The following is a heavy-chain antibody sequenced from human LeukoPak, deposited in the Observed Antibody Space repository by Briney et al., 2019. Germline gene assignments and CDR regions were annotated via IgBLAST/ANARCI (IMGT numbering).Heavy chain of an antibody. CDR2: IIPILGIA. Sequence: SVKVSCKASGGTFSSYAISWVRQAPGQGLEWMGRIIPILGIANYAQKFQGRVTITADKSTSTTYMELSSLRSEDTAVYYCARVCGGSCYSYYFDFWGQGTLVTVSS. D-gene: IGHD2-15*01. V-gene: IGHV1-69*04. J-gene: IGHJ4*02. CDR1: GGTFSSYA. CDR3: ARVCGGSCYSYYFDF.